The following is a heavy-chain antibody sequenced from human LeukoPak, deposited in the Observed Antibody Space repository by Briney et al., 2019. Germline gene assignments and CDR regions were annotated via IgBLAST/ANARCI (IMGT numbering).Heavy chain of an antibody. V-gene: IGHV3-7*01. Sequence: GGSLRLSCAASGFTFSSYWMSWVRQAPGKGLEWVANIKQDGSEKYYVDSVKGRLTISRDNAKNSLYLQMNSLRAEDTAVYYCARDAWGSYRYPPYYWGQGTLVTVSS. CDR1: GFTFSSYW. D-gene: IGHD3-16*02. CDR2: IKQDGSEK. J-gene: IGHJ4*02. CDR3: ARDAWGSYRYPPYY.